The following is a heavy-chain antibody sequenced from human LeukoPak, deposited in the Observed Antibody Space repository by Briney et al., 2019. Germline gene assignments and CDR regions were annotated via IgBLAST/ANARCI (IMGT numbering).Heavy chain of an antibody. Sequence: GGSLRLSCAGSGFTFSSYEMNWVRQAPGKGLEWISYISSSGGTIYYADSVKGRFTISRDNAKNSLYLQMNSLRAEDTAVYYCAGNDCSSTSCYFDNFDYWGQGTLVTVSS. V-gene: IGHV3-48*03. CDR3: AGNDCSSTSCYFDNFDY. J-gene: IGHJ4*02. CDR1: GFTFSSYE. CDR2: ISSSGGTI. D-gene: IGHD2-2*01.